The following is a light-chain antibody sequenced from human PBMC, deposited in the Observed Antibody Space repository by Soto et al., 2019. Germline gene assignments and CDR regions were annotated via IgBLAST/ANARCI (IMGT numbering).Light chain of an antibody. CDR1: QSVSSSY. J-gene: IGKJ5*01. CDR3: QHYQSGHPIT. Sequence: TQSPGTLSLSPGERATLSCRASQSVSSSYLAWYQQKPGQAPRLLISGASSRATGIPDRFTGSGSETSFTLTISRLEPEDFALYYCQHYQSGHPITFGQGTRLEIK. V-gene: IGKV3-20*01. CDR2: GAS.